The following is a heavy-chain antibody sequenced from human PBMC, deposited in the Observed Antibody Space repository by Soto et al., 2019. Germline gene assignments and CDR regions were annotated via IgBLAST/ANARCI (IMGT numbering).Heavy chain of an antibody. V-gene: IGHV4-59*01. J-gene: IGHJ4*02. CDR2: IYYSGNT. CDR3: ARDLAAAGNNLFDF. Sequence: PSETLSLTCTVSGGSISSYFWSWIRQPPGKGLEWIGYIYYSGNTNYNPSLKSRVTISVDTSEKQLSLKLSSVTAADTAVYYCARDLAAAGNNLFDFCGQGTLVTVSS. D-gene: IGHD6-13*01. CDR1: GGSISSYF.